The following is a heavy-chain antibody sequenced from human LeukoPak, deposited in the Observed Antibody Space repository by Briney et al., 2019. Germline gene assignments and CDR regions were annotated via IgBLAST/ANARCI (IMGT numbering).Heavy chain of an antibody. J-gene: IGHJ5*02. Sequence: SETLSLTCTVSSGSISTSNYYWGWVRQPPGKALEWIGNIFYSGSTYYSPSLKSRVTISLDTSRNQFSLKLSSVTAADTAVYYCARSGIAVAWGQGTLVTVSS. CDR1: SGSISTSNYY. CDR2: IFYSGST. D-gene: IGHD6-19*01. CDR3: ARSGIAVA. V-gene: IGHV4-39*07.